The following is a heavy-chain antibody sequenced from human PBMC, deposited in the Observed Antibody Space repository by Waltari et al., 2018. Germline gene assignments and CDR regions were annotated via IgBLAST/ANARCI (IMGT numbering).Heavy chain of an antibody. Sequence: QVQLVQSGAEVKQPGASLKVSCKTSGYTFTHYDINWLRQGPGQRIEWMGWMNPNSGNTGVAQDFQDRLIMTANNARTTAYMELTGLTSDDTAVYYCARAAAPGKGAHWFDPWGQGTLVAVSS. V-gene: IGHV1-8*01. D-gene: IGHD6-13*01. CDR3: ARAAAPGKGAHWFDP. CDR1: GYTFTHYD. J-gene: IGHJ5*02. CDR2: MNPNSGNT.